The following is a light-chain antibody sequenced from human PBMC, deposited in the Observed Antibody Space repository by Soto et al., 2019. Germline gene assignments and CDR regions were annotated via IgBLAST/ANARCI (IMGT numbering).Light chain of an antibody. CDR2: GNI. J-gene: IGLJ2*01. V-gene: IGLV1-40*01. CDR1: SSNIGAGYD. CDR3: QSYDSSLTVV. Sequence: QAVVTQPPSVSGAPGQTVTISCTGSSSNIGAGYDVHWYQQVPGTAPKLLIYGNINRPSGVPDRFSGSKSSTSASLAITGLQADDEADYYCQSYDSSLTVVFGGGTKLTVL.